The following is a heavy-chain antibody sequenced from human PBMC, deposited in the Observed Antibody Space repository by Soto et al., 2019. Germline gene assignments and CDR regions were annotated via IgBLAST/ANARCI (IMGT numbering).Heavy chain of an antibody. CDR1: GGSVSSGSYY. CDR3: ARLRFLEWLVNWFDP. Sequence: SETLSLTCTVSGGSVSSGSYYWSWIRQPPGKGLEWIGYIYYSGSTNYNPSLKSRVTISVDTSKNQFSLKLSSVAAADTAVYYCARLRFLEWLVNWFDPWGQGTLVTVSS. V-gene: IGHV4-61*01. CDR2: IYYSGST. J-gene: IGHJ5*02. D-gene: IGHD3-3*01.